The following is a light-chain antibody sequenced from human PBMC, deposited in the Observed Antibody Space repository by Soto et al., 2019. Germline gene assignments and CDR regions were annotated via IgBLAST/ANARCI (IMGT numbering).Light chain of an antibody. CDR3: QEHNAWPVT. CDR2: GGF. Sequence: IVLTQSPGTLSVSPGERVILSCRASQTLRNKLAWYQQKPGQAPRLLIYGGFTRAAGIPARFSGSGSGTEFILTINSLQSQDFAIYDGQEHNAWPVTFGPGTKLDLK. CDR1: QTLRNK. V-gene: IGKV3-15*01. J-gene: IGKJ3*01.